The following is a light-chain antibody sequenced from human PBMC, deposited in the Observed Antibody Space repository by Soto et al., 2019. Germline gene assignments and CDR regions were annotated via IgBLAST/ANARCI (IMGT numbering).Light chain of an antibody. J-gene: IGKJ5*01. CDR1: QSVSSSF. Sequence: EIVLTQSPATLSLSPGERATLSCGASQSVSSSFLAWYQQIPGLAPRLLIYDTSSRATGIPDRFSGSGSGTDFTLTISRLEPEDFAVYYCQQYAGSPITFGQGTRLEIK. CDR2: DTS. CDR3: QQYAGSPIT. V-gene: IGKV3D-20*01.